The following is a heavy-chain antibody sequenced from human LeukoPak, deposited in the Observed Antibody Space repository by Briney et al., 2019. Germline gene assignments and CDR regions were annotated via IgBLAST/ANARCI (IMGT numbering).Heavy chain of an antibody. D-gene: IGHD6-13*01. CDR1: GFTVSNNY. Sequence: GGSLRLSCAASGFTVSNNYMSWVRQAPGKGLEWVSVIYGGGSTYYADSVKGRFTISRDNSKNTLYLQMNTLRAEDTAVYYCARRYSSSWHMDYWGQGTLVTVSS. CDR2: IYGGGST. J-gene: IGHJ4*02. CDR3: ARRYSSSWHMDY. V-gene: IGHV3-66*01.